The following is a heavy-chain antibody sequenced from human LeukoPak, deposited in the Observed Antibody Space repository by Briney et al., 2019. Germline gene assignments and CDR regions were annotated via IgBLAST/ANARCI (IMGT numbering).Heavy chain of an antibody. V-gene: IGHV4-59*08. D-gene: IGHD3-22*01. CDR2: IYYSGDT. J-gene: IGHJ3*02. CDR3: ARGPYSYDSSGAFDI. Sequence: SETLSLTCTVSGGSISSYYWSWIRQPPGKGLEWSGYIYYSGDTNYNPSLKSRVTISVDTSKNQFSLKLSSVTAADTAVYFCARGPYSYDSSGAFDIWGQGTMVTVSS. CDR1: GGSISSYY.